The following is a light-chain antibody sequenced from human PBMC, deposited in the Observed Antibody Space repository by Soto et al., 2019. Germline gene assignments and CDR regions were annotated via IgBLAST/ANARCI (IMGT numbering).Light chain of an antibody. V-gene: IGLV2-14*01. Sequence: QSALTQSASVSGSPGQSLIISCTGTSSDVGGYNYVSWYQQHPGKAPKVMIFDVSNRPSGVSDRFSGSKSGNTASLTISGLQAEDEADYYCSSYTSSSTYVFGTGTKVTV. CDR1: SSDVGGYNY. CDR3: SSYTSSSTYV. J-gene: IGLJ1*01. CDR2: DVS.